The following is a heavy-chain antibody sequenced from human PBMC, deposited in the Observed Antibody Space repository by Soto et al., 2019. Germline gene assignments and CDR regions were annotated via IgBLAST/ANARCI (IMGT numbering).Heavy chain of an antibody. Sequence: GGSLRLSCAASGFTFSSYAMSWVRQAPGKGLEWVSAISGSGGSTYYADSVKGRFTISRDNSKNTLYLQMNSLRAEDTAVYYCAKDLYSGSYWDKDHFDYWGQGTLVTVSS. CDR2: ISGSGGST. J-gene: IGHJ4*02. CDR3: AKDLYSGSYWDKDHFDY. D-gene: IGHD1-26*01. CDR1: GFTFSSYA. V-gene: IGHV3-23*01.